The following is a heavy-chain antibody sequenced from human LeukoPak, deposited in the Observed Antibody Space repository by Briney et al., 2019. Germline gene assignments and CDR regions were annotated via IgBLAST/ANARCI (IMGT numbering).Heavy chain of an antibody. Sequence: ASVKVSCKASGYTFTSYDINWVRQATGQGLEWMGWMNPNSGNTGYAQKFQGRVTMTRNTSISTAYMELSSLRSDDTAVYYCARRLMVRGVYDYWGQGTLVTVSS. CDR1: GYTFTSYD. J-gene: IGHJ4*02. CDR3: ARRLMVRGVYDY. V-gene: IGHV1-8*01. D-gene: IGHD3-10*01. CDR2: MNPNSGNT.